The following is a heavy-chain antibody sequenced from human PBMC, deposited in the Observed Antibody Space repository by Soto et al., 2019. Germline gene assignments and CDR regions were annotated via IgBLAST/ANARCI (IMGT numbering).Heavy chain of an antibody. CDR1: GFTFSDYY. J-gene: IGHJ6*03. CDR2: ISSGGSPI. Sequence: QVQLVESGGGLVKPGGSLRLSCAAPGFTFSDYYMSWIRQAPGKGLEWVSYISSGGSPIYYTDSVKGRFTISRDNAESSLYRQMNSLRAEDTAVYYCARDPRYCSGGSCYSAGEDHYYYYMDVWGKGTTVTVSS. D-gene: IGHD2-15*01. V-gene: IGHV3-11*01. CDR3: ARDPRYCSGGSCYSAGEDHYYYYMDV.